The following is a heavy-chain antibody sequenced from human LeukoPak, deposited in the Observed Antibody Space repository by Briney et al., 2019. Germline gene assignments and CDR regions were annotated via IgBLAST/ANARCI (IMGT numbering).Heavy chain of an antibody. V-gene: IGHV4-34*01. CDR2: INHSGST. CDR1: GGSFSGYY. J-gene: IGHJ3*02. CDR3: ARRSPHYYDSSGYPDAFDI. D-gene: IGHD3-22*01. Sequence: KPSETLSFTCAVYGGSFSGYYWSWIRQPPGKGLEWIGEINHSGSTNYNPSLKSRVTISVDASKNQFSLKLSSVTAADTAVYYCARRSPHYYDSSGYPDAFDIWGQGTMVTVSS.